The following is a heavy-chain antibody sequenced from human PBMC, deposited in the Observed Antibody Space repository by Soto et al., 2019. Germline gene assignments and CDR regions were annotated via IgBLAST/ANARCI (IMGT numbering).Heavy chain of an antibody. Sequence: GGSLRLSCAASGFPFNNAWINWVRQVPGKGLEWVGRVKSKADGGSGDYAAPVKGRFVVSRDDSKDIVYLQMNSLKIEDTGVYYCTADSRTTLPEIRFDYWGHGTQVTVSS. J-gene: IGHJ4*01. CDR1: GFPFNNAW. CDR3: TADSRTTLPEIRFDY. CDR2: VKSKADGGSG. V-gene: IGHV3-15*07. D-gene: IGHD1-26*01.